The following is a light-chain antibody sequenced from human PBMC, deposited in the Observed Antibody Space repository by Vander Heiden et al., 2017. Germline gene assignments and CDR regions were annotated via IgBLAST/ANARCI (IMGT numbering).Light chain of an antibody. CDR3: GAWDSSLTAQV. CDR1: SSNIGNNY. V-gene: IGLV1-51*02. Sequence: QSVLTQPPSVSAAPGQRVTNSCSGSSSNIGNNYVSWYQQLPGTAPKFLIYENNKRPSGIPDRFSGSKSGTSATLGITGLETGDEADYYCGAWDSSLTAQVFGTGTKVTVL. J-gene: IGLJ1*01. CDR2: ENN.